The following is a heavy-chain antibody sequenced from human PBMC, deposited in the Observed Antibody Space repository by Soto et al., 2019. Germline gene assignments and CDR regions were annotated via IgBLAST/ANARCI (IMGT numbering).Heavy chain of an antibody. Sequence: ASVKVSCXASGYTFTSYGISWVRQAPGQGLEWMGWISAYNGNTNYAQKLQGRVTMTTDTSTSTAYMELRSLRSDDTAMYYCARQYNPYYYDSRGPTPPFDYWGQGTLVTVSS. CDR3: ARQYNPYYYDSRGPTPPFDY. CDR1: GYTFTSYG. V-gene: IGHV1-18*01. D-gene: IGHD3-22*01. J-gene: IGHJ4*02. CDR2: ISAYNGNT.